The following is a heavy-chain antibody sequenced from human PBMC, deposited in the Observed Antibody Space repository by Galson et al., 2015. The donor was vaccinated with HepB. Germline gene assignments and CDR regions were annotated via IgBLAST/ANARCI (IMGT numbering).Heavy chain of an antibody. Sequence: CAISGDSVSSNSAAWNWIRQSPSRGLEWLGRTYYRSKWYNDYAVSVKSRITINPDTSKNQFSLQLNSVTPEYTAVYYCARDFPGIAVAGYYYYGMDVWGQGTTVTVSS. CDR3: ARDFPGIAVAGYYYYGMDV. J-gene: IGHJ6*02. V-gene: IGHV6-1*01. D-gene: IGHD6-19*01. CDR1: GDSVSSNSAA. CDR2: TYYRSKWYN.